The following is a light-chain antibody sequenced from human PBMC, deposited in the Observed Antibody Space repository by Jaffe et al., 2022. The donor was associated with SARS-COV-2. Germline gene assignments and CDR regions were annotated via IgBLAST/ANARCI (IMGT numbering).Light chain of an antibody. CDR1: SSNIGAGYD. V-gene: IGLV1-40*01. J-gene: IGLJ2*01. Sequence: QSVLTQPPSVSGAPGQRVTISCTGNSSNIGAGYDVHWYQQIPGTAPKLLIYGNTNRPSGVPDRFSGSKSGTSASLAISGLQAEDESDYYCQSYDSSLSGVVFGGGTKLTVL. CDR2: GNT. CDR3: QSYDSSLSGVV.